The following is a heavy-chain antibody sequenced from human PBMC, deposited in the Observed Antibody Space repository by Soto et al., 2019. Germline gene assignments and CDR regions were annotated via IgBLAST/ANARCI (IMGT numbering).Heavy chain of an antibody. J-gene: IGHJ4*02. D-gene: IGHD5-12*01. CDR3: AKDNGEIVALYYFDY. CDR2: ISYDGSNK. CDR1: GFTFSSYG. Sequence: PGGSLRLSWAASGFTFSSYGMHWVRQAPGKGLERVAVISYDGSNKYYADSVKGRFTISRDNSKNTLYLQMNSLRAEDTAVYYCAKDNGEIVALYYFDYWGQGTLVTVSS. V-gene: IGHV3-30*18.